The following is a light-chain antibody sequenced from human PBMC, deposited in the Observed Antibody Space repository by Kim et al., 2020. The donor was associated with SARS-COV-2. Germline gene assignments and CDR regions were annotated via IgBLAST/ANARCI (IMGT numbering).Light chain of an antibody. CDR1: KLGDKY. Sequence: SYELTQPPSVSVSPGQTASITCSGEKLGDKYACWYQQKPGQSPVLVIYQDSKRPSGIPERFSGFNSGNTATLTISGTQAMDEADYYCQAWDSSTEVFGAGTKVTVL. J-gene: IGLJ1*01. CDR3: QAWDSSTEV. V-gene: IGLV3-1*01. CDR2: QDS.